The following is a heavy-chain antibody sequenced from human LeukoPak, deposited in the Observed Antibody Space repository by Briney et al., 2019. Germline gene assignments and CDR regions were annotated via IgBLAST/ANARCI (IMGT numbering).Heavy chain of an antibody. CDR1: GYTFTRYY. J-gene: IGHJ6*02. V-gene: IGHV1-2*02. D-gene: IGHD6-13*01. Sequence: ASVKVSCKASGYTFTRYYMHWVRQAPGQGLEWMGWINPNSGGTNYAQKFQGRVTMTRDTSISTAYMELSRLRSDDTAVYYCARVQIAAAGYYYYYGMDVWGQGTTVTVSS. CDR2: INPNSGGT. CDR3: ARVQIAAAGYYYYYGMDV.